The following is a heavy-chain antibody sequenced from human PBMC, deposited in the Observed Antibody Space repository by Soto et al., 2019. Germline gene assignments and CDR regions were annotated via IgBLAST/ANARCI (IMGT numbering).Heavy chain of an antibody. V-gene: IGHV3-7*05. CDR1: GFTFSSYW. J-gene: IGHJ4*02. CDR2: IKQDGSEK. Sequence: GGSLRLSCAASGFTFSSYWMSWVRQAPGKGLEWVANIKQDGSEKYYVDSVKGRFTISRDNAKNSLYLQMNSLRAEDTAVYYCARVFLWIQPQYFDYWGQGTLVTVSS. D-gene: IGHD5-18*01. CDR3: ARVFLWIQPQYFDY.